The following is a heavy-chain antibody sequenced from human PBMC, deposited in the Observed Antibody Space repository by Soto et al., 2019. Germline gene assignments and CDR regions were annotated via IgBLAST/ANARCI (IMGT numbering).Heavy chain of an antibody. D-gene: IGHD2-15*01. CDR2: VKQDGSEK. Sequence: EVQLVESGGGLVQPGGSLRLSCAASGFTFRNFYMSWVRQAPGTGLEWVANVKQDGSEKYYVDSVKGRFTISRENAKNSLYLQMSSLRPEDTAVYYCARDHDCTGSSCYTRGLDVWGQGTTVTVSS. CDR3: ARDHDCTGSSCYTRGLDV. J-gene: IGHJ6*02. V-gene: IGHV3-7*03. CDR1: GFTFRNFY.